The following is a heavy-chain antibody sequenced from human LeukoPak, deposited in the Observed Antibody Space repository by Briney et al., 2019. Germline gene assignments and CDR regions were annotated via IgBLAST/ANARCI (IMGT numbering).Heavy chain of an antibody. J-gene: IGHJ4*02. Sequence: PGGSLRLSCAASGFTFDDYGMSWVRQAPGKGLEWVSAISGSGGSTYYADSVKGRFTISRDNSKNTLYLQMNSLRAEDTAVYYCAKWAGWDWLGYFDYWGQGTLVTVSS. V-gene: IGHV3-23*01. D-gene: IGHD3/OR15-3a*01. CDR1: GFTFDDYG. CDR3: AKWAGWDWLGYFDY. CDR2: ISGSGGST.